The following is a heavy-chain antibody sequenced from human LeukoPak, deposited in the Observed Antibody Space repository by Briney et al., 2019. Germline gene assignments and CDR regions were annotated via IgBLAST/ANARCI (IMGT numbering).Heavy chain of an antibody. CDR3: ARVGIEQLVQDYYFDY. CDR2: IKQDGSEK. Sequence: GSLRLSCAASGFTFSSYWMSWVRQAPGKGLEWVANIKQDGSEKYYVDSVKGRFTISRDNAKNSLYLQMNSLRAEDTAVYYCARVGIEQLVQDYYFDYWGQGTLVTVSS. CDR1: GFTFSSYW. V-gene: IGHV3-7*03. D-gene: IGHD6-13*01. J-gene: IGHJ4*02.